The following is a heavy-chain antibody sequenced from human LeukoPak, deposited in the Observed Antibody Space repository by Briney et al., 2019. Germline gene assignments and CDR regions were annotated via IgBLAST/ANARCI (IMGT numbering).Heavy chain of an antibody. V-gene: IGHV4-4*07. Sequence: SGTLSLTCTLSGHSIRNYYWSWIRQPAEKGLEYIGRIDTSGSTNYNPSLKSRVTMSVDTSKNQFSLKLNSVAAADTAVYYFARTTGYYNSGWADFDYWGQGTLVTVSS. CDR1: GHSIRNYY. CDR3: ARTTGYYNSGWADFDY. CDR2: IDTSGST. J-gene: IGHJ4*02. D-gene: IGHD6-19*01.